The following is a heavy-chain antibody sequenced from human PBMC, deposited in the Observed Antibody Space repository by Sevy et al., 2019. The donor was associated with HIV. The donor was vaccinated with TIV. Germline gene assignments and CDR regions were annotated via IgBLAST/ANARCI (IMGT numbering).Heavy chain of an antibody. V-gene: IGHV3-23*01. D-gene: IGHD6-19*01. CDR2: ISGSGGST. J-gene: IGHJ5*02. Sequence: GGSLRLSCAASGFTFSSYAMSWVRQAPGKGLEWVSAISGSGGSTYYADSVKGRFTISRDNSKNTLYLQMNSLRAVDTAVYYCAKDGYAGLKWLEGRSNWFDPWGQATLVTVSS. CDR3: AKDGYAGLKWLEGRSNWFDP. CDR1: GFTFSSYA.